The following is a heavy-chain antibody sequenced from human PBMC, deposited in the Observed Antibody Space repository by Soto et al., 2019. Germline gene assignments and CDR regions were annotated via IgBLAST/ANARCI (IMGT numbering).Heavy chain of an antibody. Sequence: SETLSLTCTVSNGSVSSGTYSWSWVRQPPGKGLEWIGYIYYSGTTYYTPSLKSRLTMSMDRANDQFSLRLTSVTAADTAVYFCGRDLTSNANCIDPWGQGTLVTVSS. J-gene: IGHJ5*02. CDR3: GRDLTSNANCIDP. CDR1: NGSVSSGTYS. D-gene: IGHD2-2*01. CDR2: IYYSGTT. V-gene: IGHV4-30-2*01.